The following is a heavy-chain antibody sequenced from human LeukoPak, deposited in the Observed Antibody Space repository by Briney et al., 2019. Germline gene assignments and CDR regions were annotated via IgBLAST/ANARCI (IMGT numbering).Heavy chain of an antibody. CDR1: GGSFTNCP. CDR3: ARGGGSYAFDI. CDR2: IIPMFGST. D-gene: IGHD2-15*01. V-gene: IGHV1-69*13. Sequence: GASVKVSCKASGGSFTNCPFHWVRQAPGQGLEWMGGIIPMFGSTDYAQKFQGRLTITADESTTTAYLELSSLRSEDTAVYYCARGGGSYAFDIWGQGTMVTVSS. J-gene: IGHJ3*02.